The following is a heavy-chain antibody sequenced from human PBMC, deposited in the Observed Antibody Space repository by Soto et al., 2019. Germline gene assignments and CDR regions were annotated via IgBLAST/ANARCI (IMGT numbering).Heavy chain of an antibody. CDR3: AHRVLRTVFGLVTTTAIYFDF. D-gene: IGHD3-3*01. V-gene: IGHV2-5*02. CDR2: IYWDDDK. CDR1: GFSLTTSGVG. Sequence: QITLNESGPTPVKPRQTLTLTCTFSGFSLTTSGVGVGWIRQSPGKAPEWLALIYWDDDKRYSTSLKRRLTPPKYTTKNQVVVTMADLDPADTATYYCAHRVLRTVFGLVTTTAIYFDFWGQGTPGAVSS. J-gene: IGHJ4*02.